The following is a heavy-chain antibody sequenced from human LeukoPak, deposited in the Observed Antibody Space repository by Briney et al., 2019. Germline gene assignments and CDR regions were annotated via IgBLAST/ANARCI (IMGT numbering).Heavy chain of an antibody. D-gene: IGHD6-13*01. CDR2: IYDSGST. J-gene: IGHJ4*02. V-gene: IGHV4-39*01. Sequence: SETLSLTCTVAGGSISSSSYYWGWIRQPPGKGLEWIGSIYDSGSTYYNPSLKSRVTISVDTSKNQFSLKLSSVTAADTAVYYCASRSSSWYLGGFDYWGQGTLVTVSS. CDR3: ASRSSSWYLGGFDY. CDR1: GGSISSSSYY.